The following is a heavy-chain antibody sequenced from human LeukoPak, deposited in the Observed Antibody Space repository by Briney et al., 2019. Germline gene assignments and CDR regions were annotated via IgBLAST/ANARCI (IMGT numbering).Heavy chain of an antibody. CDR3: AREVYCGGDCHTPAEYFQH. J-gene: IGHJ1*01. CDR2: IYTSVST. CDR1: GGSISSGSYY. Sequence: SETLSLTCTVSGGSISSGSYYWSWIRQPARKGLEWIGRIYTSVSTNYNPPLKSRATISVFTSKNQFSLKLSSVTAADTAVYYCAREVYCGGDCHTPAEYFQHWGQGTLVTVSS. D-gene: IGHD2-21*01. V-gene: IGHV4-61*02.